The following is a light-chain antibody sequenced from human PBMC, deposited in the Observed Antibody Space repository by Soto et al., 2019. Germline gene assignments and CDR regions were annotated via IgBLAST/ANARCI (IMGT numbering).Light chain of an antibody. CDR3: QQSFSSPPWT. CDR1: QNIDRY. CDR2: AAS. Sequence: DIQMTQSPSSLPASVGDRVTITCRASQNIDRYLNWYRQKPGKAPELLIYAASTLQSEVPSRFSGSTSGTDFTLTISSLQPEDFATYYCQQSFSSPPWTFGQGTKVEIK. J-gene: IGKJ1*01. V-gene: IGKV1-39*01.